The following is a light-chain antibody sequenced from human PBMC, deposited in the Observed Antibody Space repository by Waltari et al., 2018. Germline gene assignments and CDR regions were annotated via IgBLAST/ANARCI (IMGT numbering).Light chain of an antibody. V-gene: IGKV1-9*01. CDR2: AAS. CDR3: QQINTYPWT. CDR1: PDISRF. J-gene: IGKJ1*01. Sequence: DIQLTQSTSFLSASTGDTVTITCRASPDISRFLAWYQQKSGKAPKLLISAASTLQRGVPFRFSGSGSGTEFTLTISGLQPEDFATYYCQQINTYPWTFGQGTKVEIK.